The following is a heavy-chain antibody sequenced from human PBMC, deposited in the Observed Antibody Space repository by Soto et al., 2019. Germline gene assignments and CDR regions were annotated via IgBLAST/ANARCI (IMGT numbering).Heavy chain of an antibody. CDR3: AVDGARIGY. Sequence: QVQLQQWGAGLLKPSETLSLTCAVYGGSFSGYYWNWIRQPPGKGLEWIGEINHSGITNYNPSLKSRVTTSLDTSKSRFSLKLSSVTAADTAVYYCAVDGARIGYWGPGTLVTVSS. J-gene: IGHJ4*02. D-gene: IGHD2-15*01. V-gene: IGHV4-34*01. CDR2: INHSGIT. CDR1: GGSFSGYY.